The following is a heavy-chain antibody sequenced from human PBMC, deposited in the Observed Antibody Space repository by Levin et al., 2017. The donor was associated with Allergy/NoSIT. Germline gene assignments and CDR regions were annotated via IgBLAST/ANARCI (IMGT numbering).Heavy chain of an antibody. V-gene: IGHV3-74*01. J-gene: IGHJ4*02. CDR2: INSGGSAT. Sequence: GGSLRLSCAVSGSTFSTYWMHWVRQAPGKGLVWVSRINSGGSATDYADSVKGRFTISRDNARNTLYLQMNSLSAEDTAVYYCAKGGCSATSCLDYWGQGTLVTVSS. CDR3: AKGGCSATSCLDY. D-gene: IGHD2-2*01. CDR1: GSTFSTYW.